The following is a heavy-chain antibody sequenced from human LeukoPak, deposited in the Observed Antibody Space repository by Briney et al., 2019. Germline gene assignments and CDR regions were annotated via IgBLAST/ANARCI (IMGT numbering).Heavy chain of an antibody. J-gene: IGHJ4*02. D-gene: IGHD6-19*01. CDR3: ARSSDSSGYYGGGIIDY. V-gene: IGHV4-59*12. CDR1: GGSISSYY. CDR2: IYYSGST. Sequence: SETLSLTCTVSGGSISSYYWSWIRQPPGKGLEWIGYIYYSGSTNYNPSLKSRVTMSVDTSKNQFSLQLTSVTAADAAVYYCARSSDSSGYYGGGIIDYWGQGTLVTVSS.